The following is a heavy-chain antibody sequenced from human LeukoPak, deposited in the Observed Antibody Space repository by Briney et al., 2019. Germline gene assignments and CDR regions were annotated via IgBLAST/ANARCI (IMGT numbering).Heavy chain of an antibody. CDR2: INPNSGGT. J-gene: IGHJ4*02. D-gene: IGHD1-1*01. V-gene: IGHV1-2*02. CDR1: GYTFTGYY. CDR3: ARAYNWNHHLGIDY. Sequence: GASVKVSCKASGYTFTGYYMHWVRQAPGQGLEWMGWINPNSGGTNYAQKFQGRVTMTRDMSTSTVYMELSSLRSEDTAVYYCARAYNWNHHLGIDYWGQGTLVTVSS.